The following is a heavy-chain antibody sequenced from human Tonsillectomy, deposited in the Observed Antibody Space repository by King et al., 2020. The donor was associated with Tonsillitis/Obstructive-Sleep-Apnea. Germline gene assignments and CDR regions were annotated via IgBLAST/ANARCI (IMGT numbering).Heavy chain of an antibody. CDR2: ISYDGSNK. Sequence: VQLVESGGGVVQPGRSLRLSCAASGFTFSSYAMHWVRQAPGKGLEWVAVISYDGSNKYYADSVKGRFTISRDNSKNTLYLQMNSLRAEDTAVYYCAREGERDSSSSGGTDYWGQGTLVTVSS. V-gene: IGHV3-30*04. D-gene: IGHD6-6*01. J-gene: IGHJ4*02. CDR1: GFTFSSYA. CDR3: AREGERDSSSSGGTDY.